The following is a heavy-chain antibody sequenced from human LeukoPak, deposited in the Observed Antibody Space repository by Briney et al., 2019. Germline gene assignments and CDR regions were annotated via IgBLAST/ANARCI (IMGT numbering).Heavy chain of an antibody. CDR3: ARAYSTPLYYYHYYMDV. CDR2: IYYSGST. J-gene: IGHJ6*03. D-gene: IGHD2-21*01. Sequence: SETLSLTCAVYGGSFSGYYWSWLRQPPGKGLEWIGIIYYSGSTYYNPSLKSRVTISLDTSKNQFSLKLNSVTAADTAVYYCARAYSTPLYYYHYYMDVWGKGTTVTVSS. V-gene: IGHV4-34*01. CDR1: GGSFSGYY.